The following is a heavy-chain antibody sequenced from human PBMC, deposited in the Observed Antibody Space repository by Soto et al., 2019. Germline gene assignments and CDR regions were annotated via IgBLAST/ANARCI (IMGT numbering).Heavy chain of an antibody. CDR2: IYYSGST. Sequence: SETLSLTCTVSGGSISSSSYYWGWIRQPPGKGLEWIGSIYYSGSTYYNPSLKSRVTISVDTSKNQFSLKLSSVTAADTAVYYCARGYCSGGSCYVTWWFDPWGQGTLVTVSS. J-gene: IGHJ5*02. V-gene: IGHV4-39*01. CDR1: GGSISSSSYY. D-gene: IGHD2-15*01. CDR3: ARGYCSGGSCYVTWWFDP.